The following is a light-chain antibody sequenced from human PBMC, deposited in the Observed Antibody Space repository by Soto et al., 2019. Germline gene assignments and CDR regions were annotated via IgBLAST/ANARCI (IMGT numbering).Light chain of an antibody. J-gene: IGKJ3*01. V-gene: IGKV1-5*03. CDR1: QTINNW. Sequence: DVLLTQSPSTLSASIGDRVTITCWSSQTINNWLAWYQQKPGKAPKLLIHKTSTLESGVPSRFSGNGSGTEFTLTISSLQPDDVATYYCEQYKTTFGPGTKVDI. CDR2: KTS. CDR3: EQYKTT.